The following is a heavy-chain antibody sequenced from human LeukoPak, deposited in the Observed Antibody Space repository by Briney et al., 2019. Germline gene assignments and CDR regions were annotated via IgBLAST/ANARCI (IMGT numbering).Heavy chain of an antibody. CDR1: GFTFSSYG. V-gene: IGHV3-30*18. D-gene: IGHD3-9*01. Sequence: GRSLRLSCAASGFTFSSYGMHWARQAPGKGLEWVAVISYDGSNKYYADSVKGRFTISRDNSKNTLYLQMNSLRAEDTAVYYCAKAPRLRYFDWSPPYYYYYGMDVWGQGTTVTVSS. J-gene: IGHJ6*02. CDR2: ISYDGSNK. CDR3: AKAPRLRYFDWSPPYYYYYGMDV.